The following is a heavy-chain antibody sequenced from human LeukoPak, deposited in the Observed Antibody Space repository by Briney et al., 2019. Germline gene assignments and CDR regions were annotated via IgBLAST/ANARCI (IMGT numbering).Heavy chain of an antibody. V-gene: IGHV4-39*07. Sequence: SETLSLTCTVSGGSISSSSYYWGWIRQPPGKGLEWIGEINHSGSTNYNPSLKSRVTISVDTSKNQFSLKLSSVTAADTAVYYCARVLSLMNCSGGSCYFAWFDPWGQGTLVTVSS. CDR1: GGSISSSSYY. CDR2: INHSGST. D-gene: IGHD2-15*01. CDR3: ARVLSLMNCSGGSCYFAWFDP. J-gene: IGHJ5*02.